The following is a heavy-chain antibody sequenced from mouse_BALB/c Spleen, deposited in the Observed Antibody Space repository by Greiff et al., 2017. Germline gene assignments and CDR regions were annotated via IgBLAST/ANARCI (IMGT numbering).Heavy chain of an antibody. V-gene: IGHV5-6-3*01. CDR1: GFTFSSYG. CDR3: ARDVDYDGDYYAMDY. D-gene: IGHD2-4*01. J-gene: IGHJ4*01. Sequence: EVQLVESGGGLVQPGGSLKLSCAASGFTFSSYGMSWVRQTPDKRLELVATINSNGGSTYYPDSVKGRFTISRDNAKNTLYLQMSSLKSEDTAMYYCARDVDYDGDYYAMDYWGQGTSVTVSS. CDR2: INSNGGST.